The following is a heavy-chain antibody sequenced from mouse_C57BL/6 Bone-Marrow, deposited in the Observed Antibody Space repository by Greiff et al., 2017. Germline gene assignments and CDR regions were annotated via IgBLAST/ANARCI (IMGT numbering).Heavy chain of an antibody. Sequence: VQRVESGPGLVAPSQSLSITCTVSGFSLTSYAISWVRQPPGKGLEWLGVIWTGGGTNYNSALKSRLSISKDNSKSQVFLKMNSLQTDDTARYYCAREGNYYGSSYGFAYWGQGTLVTVSA. J-gene: IGHJ3*01. V-gene: IGHV2-9-1*01. CDR2: IWTGGGT. CDR1: GFSLTSYA. D-gene: IGHD1-1*01. CDR3: AREGNYYGSSYGFAY.